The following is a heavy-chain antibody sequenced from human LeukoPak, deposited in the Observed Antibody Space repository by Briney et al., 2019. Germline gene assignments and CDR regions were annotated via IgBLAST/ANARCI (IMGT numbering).Heavy chain of an antibody. CDR1: GGSISNYF. D-gene: IGHD1-26*01. V-gene: IGHV4-4*09. CDR2: IFISGGT. Sequence: SETLSLTCTVSGGSISNYFWSRIRQPPGKGLEWIGYIFISGGTNYNPSLKSRVTMSEDRSKNQFSLELSSVTAADTAVYYCARLADTTVANYYLDYWGQGTLVTVSS. J-gene: IGHJ4*02. CDR3: ARLADTTVANYYLDY.